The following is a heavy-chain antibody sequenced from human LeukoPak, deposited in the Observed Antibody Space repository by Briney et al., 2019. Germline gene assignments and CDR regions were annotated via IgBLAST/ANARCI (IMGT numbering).Heavy chain of an antibody. CDR2: IGWNSGSI. CDR1: GFTFDDYA. Sequence: GRSLRLSCAASGFTFDDYAMHWVRQAPGKGLEWVSGIGWNSGSIGYADSVKGRFTISRDNAKNSLYLQMNSLRAEDTALYYCAKAASSGYDFTTNWFDPWGQGTLVTVSS. D-gene: IGHD5-12*01. J-gene: IGHJ5*02. V-gene: IGHV3-9*01. CDR3: AKAASSGYDFTTNWFDP.